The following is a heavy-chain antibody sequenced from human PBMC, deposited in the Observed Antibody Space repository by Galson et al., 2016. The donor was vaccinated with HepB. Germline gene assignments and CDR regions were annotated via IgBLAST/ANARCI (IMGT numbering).Heavy chain of an antibody. V-gene: IGHV4-34*01. CDR3: ARDRFCADGICKGGCFDL. CDR2: INSRGNT. Sequence: TLSLTCAVSGSSFSGYFWTWIRQAPGKGLEYIGDINSRGNTKYSPSLQSRVTISVDTSKSQFSLKLTSVTAADTAVYYCARDRFCADGICKGGCFDLWGQGALVIVSS. D-gene: IGHD2-8*01. J-gene: IGHJ5*02. CDR1: GSSFSGYF.